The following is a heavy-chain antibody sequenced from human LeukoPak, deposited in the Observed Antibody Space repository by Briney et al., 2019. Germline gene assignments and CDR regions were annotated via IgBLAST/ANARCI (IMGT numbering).Heavy chain of an antibody. CDR2: IDPNRGDG. V-gene: IGHV1-2*06. CDR1: GYTFTSLY. CDR3: ARDNYDKRFDY. Sequence: ASVKVSCKTSGYTFTSLYIHWVRQAPGQGLEWMGRIDPNRGDGKFAQRFQDRVTFTTDASISTAYMELSSLGSDDTAVYYCARDNYDKRFDYWGQGTLVTVSP. D-gene: IGHD3-22*01. J-gene: IGHJ4*02.